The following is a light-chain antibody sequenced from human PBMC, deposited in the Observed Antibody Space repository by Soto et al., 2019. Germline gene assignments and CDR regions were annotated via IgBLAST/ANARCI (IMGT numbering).Light chain of an antibody. CDR2: DAS. CDR3: QQRSNWLFT. V-gene: IGKV3-11*01. CDR1: QSVSSY. J-gene: IGKJ3*01. Sequence: EIVLTPSPATLSFSPGERATLSCRASQSVSSYLAWYQQKPGQAPRLLIYDASNRATGIPARFSGSGSGTDFTLTISSLEPEDFAVYYCQQRSNWLFTFGPGTKVDIK.